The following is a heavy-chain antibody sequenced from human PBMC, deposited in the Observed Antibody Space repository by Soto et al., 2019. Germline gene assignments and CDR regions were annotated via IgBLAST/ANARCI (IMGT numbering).Heavy chain of an antibody. V-gene: IGHV4-39*07. Sequence: PSETLSLTCTVSGGSISSSSYYWGWIRQPPGKGLEWIGSIYYSGSTYYNPSLKSRVTTSVDTSKNQFSLKLSSVTAADTAVYYCARSFGVANVRFDPWGHGALVTVSS. D-gene: IGHD3-3*01. J-gene: IGHJ5*02. CDR2: IYYSGST. CDR3: ARSFGVANVRFDP. CDR1: GGSISSSSYY.